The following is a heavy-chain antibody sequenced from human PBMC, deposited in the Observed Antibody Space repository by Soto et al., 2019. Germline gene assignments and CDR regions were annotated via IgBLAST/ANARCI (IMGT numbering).Heavy chain of an antibody. Sequence: PGGSLRLSCAASGFTFSDYNMHWIRQAPGKGLEWVAFISNDGRTKYYTDSVKGRFTISRDNSMNTLFLQIDSLRSEDTAVYYCAKDKGITAQKYYFDYWGQGTLVTVSS. CDR3: AKDKGITAQKYYFDY. V-gene: IGHV3-30*18. J-gene: IGHJ4*02. D-gene: IGHD6-13*01. CDR2: ISNDGRTK. CDR1: GFTFSDYN.